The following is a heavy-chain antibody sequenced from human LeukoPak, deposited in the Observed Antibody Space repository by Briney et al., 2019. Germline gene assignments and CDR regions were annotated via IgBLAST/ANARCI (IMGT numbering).Heavy chain of an antibody. D-gene: IGHD3-22*01. Sequence: GGSLRLSCAASGFTFSSYWMSWVRQAPGKGLGWVANIKQDGSEKYYVDSVKGRFTISRDNAKNSLYLQMNSLRAEDTAVYYCARVDYYDSSGYYGYYYGMDVWGQGTTVTVSS. CDR3: ARVDYYDSSGYYGYYYGMDV. J-gene: IGHJ6*02. V-gene: IGHV3-7*01. CDR2: IKQDGSEK. CDR1: GFTFSSYW.